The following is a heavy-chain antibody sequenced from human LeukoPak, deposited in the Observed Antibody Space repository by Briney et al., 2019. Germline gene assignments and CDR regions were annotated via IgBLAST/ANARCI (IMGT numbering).Heavy chain of an antibody. CDR3: ARTRPPVVVPADYMDV. Sequence: SETLSLTCNVSGSSITAFYWSWIRQSPGKGLEWIGSFQYGGNSKYNPSLKSRVAMSADTSKRQLSLRLSSVTAADTAVYYCARTRPPVVVPADYMDVWGKGTTVTVSS. D-gene: IGHD2-2*01. CDR2: FQYGGNS. V-gene: IGHV4-59*01. CDR1: GSSITAFY. J-gene: IGHJ6*03.